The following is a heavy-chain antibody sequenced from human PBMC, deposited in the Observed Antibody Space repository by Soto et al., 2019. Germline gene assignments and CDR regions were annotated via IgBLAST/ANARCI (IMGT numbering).Heavy chain of an antibody. CDR2: IIPIFGTA. V-gene: IGHV1-69*12. Sequence: QVQLVQSGAEVKKPGSSVKVSCKASGGTFSSYAISWVRQAPGQGLEWMGGIIPIFGTANYAQKFQGRVTITADESTSTAYMELGSLSSEDTAVYYCARLDIVVVVASRGWFDPWGQGTLVTVSS. J-gene: IGHJ5*02. D-gene: IGHD2-15*01. CDR1: GGTFSSYA. CDR3: ARLDIVVVVASRGWFDP.